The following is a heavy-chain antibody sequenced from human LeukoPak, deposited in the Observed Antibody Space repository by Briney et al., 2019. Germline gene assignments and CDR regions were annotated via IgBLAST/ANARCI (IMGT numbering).Heavy chain of an antibody. CDR2: ISYDGRNK. CDR3: ARPNRVVVITTSFDY. J-gene: IGHJ4*02. CDR1: GFTFSSYA. D-gene: IGHD3-22*01. Sequence: PGGSLRLSCAASGFTFSSYAMHWVRQAPGKGLEWVAVISYDGRNKYYADSVKGRFTISRDNSKNTLYLQMNSLRAEDTAVYYCARPNRVVVITTSFDYWGQGTLVTVSS. V-gene: IGHV3-30*04.